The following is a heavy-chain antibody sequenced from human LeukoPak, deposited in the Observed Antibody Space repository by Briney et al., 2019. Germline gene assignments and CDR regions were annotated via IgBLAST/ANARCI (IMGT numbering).Heavy chain of an antibody. J-gene: IGHJ6*02. CDR2: ISAYNGNT. CDR3: ARDLLRQPLYYGMDV. CDR1: GYTFTSYG. V-gene: IGHV1-18*01. Sequence: ASVKVSCKASGYTFTSYGISWVRQAPGQGLEWMGWISAYNGNTNYAQKLQGRVTMTTDTSTSTAYMELRSLRSDGTAVYYCARDLLRQPLYYGMDVWGQGTTVTVSS. D-gene: IGHD2-2*01.